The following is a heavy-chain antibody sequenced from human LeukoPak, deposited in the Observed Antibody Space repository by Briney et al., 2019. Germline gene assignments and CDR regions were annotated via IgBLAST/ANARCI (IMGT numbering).Heavy chain of an antibody. D-gene: IGHD3-10*01. CDR1: GFAFSTYA. Sequence: AGGSLRLSCAASGFAFSTYAMSWVRQAPGKGLGWVSVISGSGDSSDYADSVRGRFIISRDNSKNTLSLQMNSLTADDTAVYYCARNAGARLLSYFGFWGQGTLVSVSS. J-gene: IGHJ4*02. CDR3: ARNAGARLLSYFGF. V-gene: IGHV3-23*01. CDR2: ISGSGDSS.